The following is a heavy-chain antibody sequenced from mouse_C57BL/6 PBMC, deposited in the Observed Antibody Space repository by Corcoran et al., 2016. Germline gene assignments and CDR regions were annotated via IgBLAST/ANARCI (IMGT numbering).Heavy chain of an antibody. CDR1: GYTFTDYY. J-gene: IGHJ2*01. CDR2: INPNNGGT. CDR3: ARRGRGYGSRYYFDY. Sequence: EVQLQQSGPELVKPGASVKISCKASGYTFTDYYMNWVKQSHGKSLEWIGDINPNNGGTSYNQKFKGKATLTVDKSSSTAYMELRSLTSEDSAVYYCARRGRGYGSRYYFDYWGQGTTLTVSS. V-gene: IGHV1-26*01. D-gene: IGHD1-1*01.